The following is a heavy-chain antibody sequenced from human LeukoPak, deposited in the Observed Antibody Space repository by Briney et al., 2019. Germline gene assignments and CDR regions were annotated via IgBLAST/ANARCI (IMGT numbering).Heavy chain of an antibody. D-gene: IGHD3-3*01. CDR3: ARQDITIFGVVITAHFDY. CDR1: GYSISSGYY. Sequence: SETLSLTCAVSGYSISSGYYWGWIRQPPGKGLEWIGSIYHSGSTYYNPSLKSRVTISVGTSKNQFSLKLSSVTAADTAVYYCARQDITIFGVVITAHFDYWGQGTLVTVSS. J-gene: IGHJ4*02. V-gene: IGHV4-38-2*01. CDR2: IYHSGST.